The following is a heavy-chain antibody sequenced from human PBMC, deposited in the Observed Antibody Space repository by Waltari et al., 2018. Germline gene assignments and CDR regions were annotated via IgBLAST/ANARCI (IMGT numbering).Heavy chain of an antibody. J-gene: IGHJ6*02. CDR1: GYTLPELP. CDR3: ATEVGGSGPYYYGMDV. CDR2: FYPEDGET. D-gene: IGHD3-10*01. V-gene: IGHV1-24*01. Sequence: QVQLVQSGAEVKKPGASVTVSCQVSGYTLPELPMAWGTQARGKGLEWMGGFYPEDGETIYAQKFQGRVTMTEDTSTDTAYMELSSLRSEDTAVYYCATEVGGSGPYYYGMDVWGQGTTVTVSS.